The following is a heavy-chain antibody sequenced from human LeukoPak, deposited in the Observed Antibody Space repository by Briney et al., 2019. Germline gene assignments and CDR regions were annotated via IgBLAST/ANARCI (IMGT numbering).Heavy chain of an antibody. CDR1: GGSFSGYY. D-gene: IGHD3-10*01. CDR2: INHSGST. CDR3: ARVPRLYYYGSGRRYNWFDP. Sequence: PSETLSLTCAVCGGSFSGYYWSWIRQPPGKGLEWIGEINHSGSTNYNPSLKSRVTISVDTSKNQFSLKLSSVTAADTAAYYCARVPRLYYYGSGRRYNWFDPWGQGTLVTVSS. V-gene: IGHV4-34*01. J-gene: IGHJ5*02.